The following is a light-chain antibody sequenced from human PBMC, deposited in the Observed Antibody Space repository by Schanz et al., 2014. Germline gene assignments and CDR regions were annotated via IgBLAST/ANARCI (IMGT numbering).Light chain of an antibody. CDR2: DAS. V-gene: IGKV3-11*01. Sequence: EIVLTQSPGTLSVSPGERATLSCRASQSLTHVYLAWYQQKPGQAPRLLIYDASNRATGIPARFSGSGSGTDFTLTIRSLEPEDFAVYYCQHRFNWPWRFGQGTKLEIK. CDR1: QSLTHVY. CDR3: QHRFNWPWR. J-gene: IGKJ1*01.